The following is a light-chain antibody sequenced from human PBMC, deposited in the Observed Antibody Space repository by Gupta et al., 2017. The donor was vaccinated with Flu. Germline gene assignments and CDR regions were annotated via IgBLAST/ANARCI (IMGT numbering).Light chain of an antibody. CDR1: HRLNNW. CDR3: QQYNTFPIT. Sequence: PSSPSAPVGDTVTISSRASHRLNNWLAWYQHSPGRAPKSLIYDTSKLRSGVPGRFSGSGSGTDFTPTINNVQPEDFATYFCQQYNTFPITFGQGTRLEI. CDR2: DTS. V-gene: IGKV1D-16*01. J-gene: IGKJ5*01.